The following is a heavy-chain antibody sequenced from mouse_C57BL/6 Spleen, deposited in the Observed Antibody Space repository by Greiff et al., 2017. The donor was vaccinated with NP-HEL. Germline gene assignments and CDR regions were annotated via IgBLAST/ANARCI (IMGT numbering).Heavy chain of an antibody. CDR3: TLDYDGYFDV. V-gene: IGHV1-15*01. D-gene: IGHD2-4*01. J-gene: IGHJ1*03. Sequence: VQLQQSGAELVRPGASVTLSCKASGYTFTDYEMHWVKQTPVHGLEWIGAIAPETGGTASNPKFQGKAILTADKSSSTAYMELRSLTSEDSAVHYCTLDYDGYFDVWGTGTTVTVAS. CDR2: IAPETGGT. CDR1: GYTFTDYE.